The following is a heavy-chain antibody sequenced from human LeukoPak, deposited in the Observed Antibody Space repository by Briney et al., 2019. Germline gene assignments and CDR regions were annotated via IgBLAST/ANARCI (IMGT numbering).Heavy chain of an antibody. J-gene: IGHJ3*02. Sequence: SETLSLTCTVSGGSIRSYYWNWIRQPPGRGLEWIGYTYYSGSTNYNPSLKSRVTTSVDTSKNQFSLKMSSVTAADTAVYYCATSSKGGLEAFDIWGQGTMVTVSS. V-gene: IGHV4-59*08. D-gene: IGHD3-16*01. CDR3: ATSSKGGLEAFDI. CDR1: GGSIRSYY. CDR2: TYYSGST.